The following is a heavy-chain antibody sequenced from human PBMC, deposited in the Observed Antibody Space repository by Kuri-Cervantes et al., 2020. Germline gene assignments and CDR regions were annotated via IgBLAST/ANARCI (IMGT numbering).Heavy chain of an antibody. Sequence: SETLSLTCAVYGGSFSGYYWSWIRQPPGKGLEWIGEINHSGRTNYNPSLKSRVTISVDTSKNQFSLKLTSVTAADTALYYCARADPDCSSASCYLPSGRHYYYYYMDVWGKGTTVTVSS. CDR2: INHSGRT. CDR3: ARADPDCSSASCYLPSGRHYYYYYMDV. CDR1: GGSFSGYY. D-gene: IGHD2-2*01. V-gene: IGHV4-34*01. J-gene: IGHJ6*03.